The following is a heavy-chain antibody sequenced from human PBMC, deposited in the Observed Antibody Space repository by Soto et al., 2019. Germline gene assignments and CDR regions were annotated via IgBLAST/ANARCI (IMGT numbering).Heavy chain of an antibody. Sequence: ASVKLSCKASGYTFTSYYMHWVRHAPGQGLEWMGIINPSGGSTSYAQKFQGRVTMTRDTSMSTVYMELSSLRSEDTAVYYCAREENYFSGCYDGVYGMDVCGQGNSVMVSS. J-gene: IGHJ6*02. D-gene: IGHD3-10*01. CDR2: INPSGGST. CDR3: AREENYFSGCYDGVYGMDV. V-gene: IGHV1-46*01. CDR1: GYTFTSYY.